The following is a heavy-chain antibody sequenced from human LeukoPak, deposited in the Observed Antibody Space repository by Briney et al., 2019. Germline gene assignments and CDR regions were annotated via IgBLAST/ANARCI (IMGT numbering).Heavy chain of an antibody. V-gene: IGHV3-23*01. Sequence: PGGSLRLSCAASGFTFSSYAMSWVRQAPGKGLEWVSAISGSGGSTYYADSVKGRFSISRDNSKNTLYLQLNSLRAEATAVYYCAKEKAAYCSSTSCFDGYDCWGQGTLVTVSS. CDR3: AKEKAAYCSSTSCFDGYDC. CDR1: GFTFSSYA. D-gene: IGHD2-2*01. CDR2: ISGSGGST. J-gene: IGHJ4*02.